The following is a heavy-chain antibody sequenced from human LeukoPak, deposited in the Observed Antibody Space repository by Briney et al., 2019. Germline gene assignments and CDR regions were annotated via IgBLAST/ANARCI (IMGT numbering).Heavy chain of an antibody. CDR2: IYPDDSDT. Sequence: GESLKISCEGSGYTFTTYWIAWVRQMPGKGLEWMGIIYPDDSDTRYSPSFQGQVTISVDKSISTAYLQWTSLKASDTAMYYCARSEYYDILTGSVCFDPWGQGTLVTVSS. D-gene: IGHD3-9*01. J-gene: IGHJ5*02. CDR1: GYTFTTYW. CDR3: ARSEYYDILTGSVCFDP. V-gene: IGHV5-51*01.